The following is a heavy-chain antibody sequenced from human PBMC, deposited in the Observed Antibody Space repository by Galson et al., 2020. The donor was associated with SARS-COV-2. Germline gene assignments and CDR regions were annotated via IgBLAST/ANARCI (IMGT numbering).Heavy chain of an antibody. CDR1: GGTFNNYA. V-gene: IGHV1-69*13. Sequence: SVKVSCKASGGTFNNYAINWVRQAPGQGLECMGGIIPIFGTTNYPQKFQGRVTITADESTSSGYMELSSLRSEDTAVYYCARAYYPHKTVTINYYYYYGMDVWGQGTTVTVSS. D-gene: IGHD4-17*01. CDR2: IIPIFGTT. CDR3: ARAYYPHKTVTINYYYYYGMDV. J-gene: IGHJ6*02.